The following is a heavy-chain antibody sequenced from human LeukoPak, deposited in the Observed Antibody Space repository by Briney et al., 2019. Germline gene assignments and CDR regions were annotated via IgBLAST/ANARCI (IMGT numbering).Heavy chain of an antibody. Sequence: PSETRSLTCTVSGGAFSSYCWSWIRRPPGRGRECIAYLSHSGSSDANPCLTRPVTTFVDTSKNQFSLRLPSVPAPDTAVYYCARARYAHAWYAFAIWGHGKMVTVSS. J-gene: IGHJ3*02. CDR3: ARARYAHAWYAFAI. D-gene: IGHD2-2*01. V-gene: IGHV4-59*01. CDR2: LSHSGSS. CDR1: GGAFSSYC.